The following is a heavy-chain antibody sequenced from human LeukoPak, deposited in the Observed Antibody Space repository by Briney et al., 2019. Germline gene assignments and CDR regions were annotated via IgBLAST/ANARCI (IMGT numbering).Heavy chain of an antibody. D-gene: IGHD3-22*01. J-gene: IGHJ4*02. V-gene: IGHV4-4*07. CDR2: IYSSGTT. CDR1: GGSISSYY. Sequence: SETLSLTCTVSGGSISSYYWSWIRQPAGKGLEWIGRIYSSGTTTYNPSLKSRVTMSVDTAKNQVSLRLSSVTAADTAVYYCARGIPGYFGTSGYYYEYWGQGTLVTVSS. CDR3: ARGIPGYFGTSGYYYEY.